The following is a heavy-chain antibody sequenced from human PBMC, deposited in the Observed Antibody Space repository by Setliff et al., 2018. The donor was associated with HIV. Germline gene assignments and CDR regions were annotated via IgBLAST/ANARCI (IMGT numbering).Heavy chain of an antibody. Sequence: SETLSLTCNVSGGSISSYYWNWIRQSPGKGLQWIGYMYYSGGTTYNPSLKSRVAISADKSKNQFSLQLSSVTAADTAVYYCARDKGASFDGLDVWGQGTTVTVSS. CDR2: MYYSGGT. J-gene: IGHJ6*02. D-gene: IGHD1-26*01. CDR1: GGSISSYY. V-gene: IGHV4-59*01. CDR3: ARDKGASFDGLDV.